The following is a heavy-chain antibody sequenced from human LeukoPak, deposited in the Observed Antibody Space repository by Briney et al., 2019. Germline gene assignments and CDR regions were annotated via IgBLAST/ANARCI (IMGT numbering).Heavy chain of an antibody. Sequence: ASVKVSCKAFGYTFSSHAMNWVRQAPGRGLELMGWINTNTGIPTYAQGFAGRFVFSLDTSVSTAFLQINSLKAEDTALYYCVRGIDTTGYFNYWGQGTLVTVSS. CDR1: GYTFSSHA. CDR2: INTNTGIP. D-gene: IGHD3-22*01. V-gene: IGHV7-4-1*02. J-gene: IGHJ4*02. CDR3: VRGIDTTGYFNY.